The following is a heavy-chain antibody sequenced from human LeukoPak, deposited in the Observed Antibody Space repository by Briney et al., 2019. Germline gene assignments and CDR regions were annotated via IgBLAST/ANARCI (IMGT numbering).Heavy chain of an antibody. Sequence: GGSPRLSCVASGFKFKSYWMHWVRQAPGKGLVWIARVNGDGSKTDYADSVKDRFVTSRDNAKDTLYLQMDSLTAEDTAVYFCTRGMLDYYDSSGFSSTDYWGQGTLVTVSS. CDR1: GFKFKSYW. V-gene: IGHV3-74*01. D-gene: IGHD3-22*01. CDR2: VNGDGSKT. CDR3: TRGMLDYYDSSGFSSTDY. J-gene: IGHJ4*02.